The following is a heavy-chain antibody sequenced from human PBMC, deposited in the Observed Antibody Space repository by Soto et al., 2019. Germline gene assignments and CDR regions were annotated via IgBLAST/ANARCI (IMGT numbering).Heavy chain of an antibody. V-gene: IGHV6-1*01. Sequence: PSQTLSLTCVISGDSVSSNSAAWNWIRQSPSRGLEWLGRTYYRSKWYNDYAVSVKSRITINPDTSRNQFSLQLNSVTPEDTAVYYCARGIVARERYYYYYGMDVWGQGTTVTVSS. CDR2: TYYRSKWYN. J-gene: IGHJ6*02. CDR1: GDSVSSNSAA. CDR3: ARGIVARERYYYYYGMDV. D-gene: IGHD5-12*01.